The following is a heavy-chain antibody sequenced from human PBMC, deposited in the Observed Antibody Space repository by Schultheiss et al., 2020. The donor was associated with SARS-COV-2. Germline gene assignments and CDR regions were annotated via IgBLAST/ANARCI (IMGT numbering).Heavy chain of an antibody. CDR3: ARHLLWFGETDAFDI. CDR2: IYYSGST. J-gene: IGHJ3*02. CDR1: GGSFSGYY. V-gene: IGHV4-34*01. D-gene: IGHD3-10*01. Sequence: SQTLSLTCAVYGGSFSGYYWGWIRQPPGKGLEWIGSIYYSGSTYYNPSLKSRVTISVDTSKNQFSLKLSSVTAADTAVYYCARHLLWFGETDAFDIWGQGTMVTVSS.